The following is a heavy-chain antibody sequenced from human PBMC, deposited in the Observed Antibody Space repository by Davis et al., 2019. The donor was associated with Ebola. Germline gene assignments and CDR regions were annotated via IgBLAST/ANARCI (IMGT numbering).Heavy chain of an antibody. CDR2: IRNKANSYAT. CDR3: TSTAGTTDY. Sequence: GGSLRLSCAASGFTFSGSAMHWVRQASGKGLEWVGRIRNKANSYATAYAASVKGRFTISRDDSKNTAYLQMNSLKTEDTAVYYCTSTAGTTDYWGQGTLVTVSS. D-gene: IGHD6-13*01. J-gene: IGHJ4*02. V-gene: IGHV3-73*01. CDR1: GFTFSGSA.